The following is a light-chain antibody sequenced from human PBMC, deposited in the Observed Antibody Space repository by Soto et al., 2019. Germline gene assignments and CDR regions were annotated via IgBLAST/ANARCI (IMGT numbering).Light chain of an antibody. CDR2: AAS. Sequence: DIQMTQSPSALSASVGDRVTITSRASQSITNYLNWYQHKPGQAPNLLIYAASTLQAGVPSRFRGSGSGTDFTLTISSLQPEYFATYFCQQSNSSPPTFGGGTKVDIK. CDR3: QQSNSSPPT. V-gene: IGKV1-39*01. CDR1: QSITNY. J-gene: IGKJ4*01.